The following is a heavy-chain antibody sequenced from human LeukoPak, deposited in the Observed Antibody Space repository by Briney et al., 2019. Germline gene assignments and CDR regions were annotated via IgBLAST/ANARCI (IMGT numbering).Heavy chain of an antibody. J-gene: IGHJ4*02. CDR3: VKDGGSGRPLDN. CDR2: IRYDGSNK. Sequence: GGSLRLSCAASGFTFSSYGTHWVRQAPGKGLEWVAFIRYDGSNKYYTDSVKGRFTISRDNSKNTLYLQMNSLRVEDMAVYYCVKDGGSGRPLDNWGQGTLVTVSS. CDR1: GFTFSSYG. V-gene: IGHV3-30*02. D-gene: IGHD3-10*01.